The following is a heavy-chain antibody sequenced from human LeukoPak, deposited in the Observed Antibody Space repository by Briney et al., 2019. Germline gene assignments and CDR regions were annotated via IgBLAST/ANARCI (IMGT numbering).Heavy chain of an antibody. Sequence: SETLSLTCTVSNYSISSGYYWGWIRQPPGKGLEFIGSIYQSGSTYYNPSLESRVTISVDTSRNQFSLKLSSVTAADTAVYFCAREAEWASSWVDYWGQGTLVTVSS. J-gene: IGHJ4*02. V-gene: IGHV4-38-2*02. CDR1: NYSISSGYY. CDR2: IYQSGST. CDR3: AREAEWASSWVDY. D-gene: IGHD6-13*01.